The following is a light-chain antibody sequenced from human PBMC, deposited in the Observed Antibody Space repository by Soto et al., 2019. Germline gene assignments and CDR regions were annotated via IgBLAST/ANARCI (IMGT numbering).Light chain of an antibody. J-gene: IGKJ3*01. Sequence: EIVLTQSPGTLSLSPGERATLSCRASQSVSDNYLAWHQQRPGQAPRLPIFEASTRATGIPDRFSGSGSGTDFTLTISRLEPEDFAVYYCQQYGNSPFSFGPGTKVDVK. V-gene: IGKV3-20*01. CDR3: QQYGNSPFS. CDR1: QSVSDNY. CDR2: EAS.